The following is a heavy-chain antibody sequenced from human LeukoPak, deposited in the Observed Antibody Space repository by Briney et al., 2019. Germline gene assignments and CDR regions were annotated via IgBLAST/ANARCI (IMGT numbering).Heavy chain of an antibody. CDR1: GFTFIGSA. D-gene: IGHD3-10*01. Sequence: GGSLKLSCAASGFTFIGSAMHWVRQASGKGLEWVGRIRSKANSYATAYAASVKGRFTISRDDSKNTAYLQMNSLKTEDTAVYYCTSLDYGSGSRDFDYWGQGTLVTVSS. J-gene: IGHJ4*02. V-gene: IGHV3-73*01. CDR3: TSLDYGSGSRDFDY. CDR2: IRSKANSYAT.